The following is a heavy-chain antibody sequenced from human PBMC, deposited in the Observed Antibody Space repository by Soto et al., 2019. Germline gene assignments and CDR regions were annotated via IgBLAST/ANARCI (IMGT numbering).Heavy chain of an antibody. CDR3: AREAIVVVPAAISLLCAFDI. CDR1: GYTFTGYC. Sequence: GASVKVSCKASGYTFTGYCMHWVRQAPGQGLEWMGWINPNSGGTNYAQKFQGWVTMTRDTSISTAYMELSRLRSDDTAVYYCAREAIVVVPAAISLLCAFDIWGQGTRVTVSS. V-gene: IGHV1-2*04. CDR2: INPNSGGT. J-gene: IGHJ3*02. D-gene: IGHD2-2*02.